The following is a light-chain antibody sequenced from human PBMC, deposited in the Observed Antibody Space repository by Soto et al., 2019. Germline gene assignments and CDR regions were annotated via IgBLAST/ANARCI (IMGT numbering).Light chain of an antibody. V-gene: IGKV3-20*01. J-gene: IGKJ4*01. CDR3: QQYGSSLLT. CDR2: GAS. Sequence: EIVLTQSPGTLSLSPGERATLSCRASQSVSSSYLARYQQKPGQAPRLLIYGASSRATGIPDRFSGSGSGTDFTLTTIRLEPEDFAVYYCQQYGSSLLTFGGGTKVEIK. CDR1: QSVSSSY.